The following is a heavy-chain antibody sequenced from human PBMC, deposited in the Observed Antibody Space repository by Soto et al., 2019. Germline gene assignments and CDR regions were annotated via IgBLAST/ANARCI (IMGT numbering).Heavy chain of an antibody. Sequence: PGGSLRLSCAASGFTFSSYWMSWVRQAPGKGLEWVANIKQDGSDKYYVDSVKGRFTISRDNAKNSLYLQMNSLRAEDTAVYYCARDRGDGYTPNAFDIWGQGTMVTVSS. V-gene: IGHV3-7*03. CDR1: GFTFSSYW. J-gene: IGHJ3*02. CDR2: IKQDGSDK. CDR3: ARDRGDGYTPNAFDI. D-gene: IGHD5-12*01.